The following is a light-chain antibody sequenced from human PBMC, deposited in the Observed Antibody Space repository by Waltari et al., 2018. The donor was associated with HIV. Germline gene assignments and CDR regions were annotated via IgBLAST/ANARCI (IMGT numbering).Light chain of an antibody. CDR2: ANK. CDR3: LSYDTSLSGSV. V-gene: IGLV1-40*01. CDR1: SSNIGAGYA. J-gene: IGLJ2*01. Sequence: QSVLTQPPSVSGAPGQRVTISCPGSSSNIGAGYAVPWYQQLPGTAPRLLIYANKHRPSGVPDRFSGSKSGTSASLAITGLEAEDEADYYCLSYDTSLSGSVFGGGTKLTVL.